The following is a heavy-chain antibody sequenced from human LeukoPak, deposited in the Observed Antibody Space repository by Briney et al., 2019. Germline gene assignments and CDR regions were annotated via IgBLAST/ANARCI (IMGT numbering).Heavy chain of an antibody. CDR3: ARQRGSSLDWFDP. J-gene: IGHJ5*02. CDR2: INHSGST. CDR1: GGSFSGYY. Sequence: PSETLSLTCAVYGGSFSGYYWSWIRQPPGKGLEWIGEINHSGSTNYNPSLKSRVTISVDTSKYQFSLKLSSVTAADTAVYYCARQRGSSLDWFDPWGQGTLVTVSS. V-gene: IGHV4-34*01. D-gene: IGHD6-13*01.